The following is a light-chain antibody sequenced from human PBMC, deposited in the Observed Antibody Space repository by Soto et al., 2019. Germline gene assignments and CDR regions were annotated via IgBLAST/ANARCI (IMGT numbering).Light chain of an antibody. CDR2: GAS. Sequence: EIVLTQSPGTLSLSPGERATLSCRASQSVSSSYLAWYQQKPGQAPRLLIYGASSRATGIPDRFSGSGSGTDFTITISRLEPEDFAVYSCQQYDSSPLTFGGGTQVEIK. CDR3: QQYDSSPLT. J-gene: IGKJ4*01. CDR1: QSVSSSY. V-gene: IGKV3-20*01.